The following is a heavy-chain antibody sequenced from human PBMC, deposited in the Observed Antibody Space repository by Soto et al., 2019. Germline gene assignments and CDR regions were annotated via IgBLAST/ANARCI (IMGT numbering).Heavy chain of an antibody. V-gene: IGHV4-4*02. J-gene: IGHJ6*02. D-gene: IGHD6-19*01. Sequence: GTLSLTCAVSGGSISSSNWWWCVRPPPGRGLEWIGEIDHSGSANYNPSLNSRVTISVNKSKNQSSLKLSSVTAADTAVYYCATGGHVAGSYYYYYGMDVWGQGTTVTVSS. CDR3: ATGGHVAGSYYYYYGMDV. CDR2: IDHSGSA. CDR1: GGSISSSNW.